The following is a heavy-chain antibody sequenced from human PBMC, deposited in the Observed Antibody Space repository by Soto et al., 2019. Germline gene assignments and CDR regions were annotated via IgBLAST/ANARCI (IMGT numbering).Heavy chain of an antibody. CDR2: IYYSGST. CDR3: AKGSTMVRGVIIRKAEP. CDR1: GGSISSYY. D-gene: IGHD3-10*01. Sequence: PSETLCLTCNVSGGSISSYYWSWIRQPPGKGLEWIGYIYYSGSTNYNPSLTSRVTISVDTSKNQFSLKLSSVTAEDTAVYYCAKGSTMVRGVIIRKAEPWGQGTLVTVSS. J-gene: IGHJ5*02. V-gene: IGHV4-59*12.